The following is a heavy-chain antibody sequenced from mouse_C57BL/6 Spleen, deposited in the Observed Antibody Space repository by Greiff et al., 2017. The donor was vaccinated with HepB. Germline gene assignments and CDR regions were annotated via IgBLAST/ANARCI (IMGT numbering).Heavy chain of an antibody. V-gene: IGHV3-6*01. J-gene: IGHJ2*01. CDR2: ISYDGSN. Sequence: VQLKESGPGLVKPSQSLSLTCSVTGYSITSGYYWNWIRQFPGNKLEWMGYISYDGSNNYNPSLKNRISITRDTSKNQFFLKLNSVTTEDTATYYCASRGYYFDYWGQGTTLTVSS. D-gene: IGHD3-1*01. CDR3: ASRGYYFDY. CDR1: GYSITSGYY.